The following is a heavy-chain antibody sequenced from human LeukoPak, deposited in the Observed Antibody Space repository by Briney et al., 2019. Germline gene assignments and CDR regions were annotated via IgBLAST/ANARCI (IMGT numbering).Heavy chain of an antibody. CDR2: INSISGEI. J-gene: IGHJ4*02. CDR3: ARDHGYAFDY. D-gene: IGHD5-12*01. Sequence: GGSLRLSCVASGFTFSYYSMNWVRQAPGKGLEWVSYINSISGEIWYADSVKGRFTISRDDAKNSLYLQVNSLRDEDTAVYYCARDHGYAFDYWGQGTLVTVSS. V-gene: IGHV3-48*02. CDR1: GFTFSYYS.